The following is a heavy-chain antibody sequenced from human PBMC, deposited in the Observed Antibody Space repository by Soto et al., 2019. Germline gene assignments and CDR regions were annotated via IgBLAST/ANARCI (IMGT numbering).Heavy chain of an antibody. J-gene: IGHJ4*02. D-gene: IGHD1-26*01. CDR1: GFTFSGYG. Sequence: GGSLRLSCAASGFTFSGYGMHWVRQAPGKGLEWVAITRHDGSNTYYADSVRGRFTISRDNSKKTLYLQMDSLRAEDTAVYYCARDGVGATTFFGYFDYWGQGTLVTVS. CDR2: TRHDGSNT. CDR3: ARDGVGATTFFGYFDY. V-gene: IGHV3-30*02.